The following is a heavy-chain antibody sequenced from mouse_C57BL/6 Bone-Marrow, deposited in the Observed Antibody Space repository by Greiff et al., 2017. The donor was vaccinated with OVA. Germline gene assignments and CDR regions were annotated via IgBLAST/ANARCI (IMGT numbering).Heavy chain of an antibody. J-gene: IGHJ1*03. Sequence: QVQLQQPGAELVKPGASVKMSCKASGYTFTSYWITWVKQRPGQGLEWIGDIYPGSGSTNYNEKFKSKATLTVDTSSSTAYMQLSCLTSEDSAVYYCARRYYGSSYWYFDVWGTGTTVTVSS. D-gene: IGHD1-1*01. V-gene: IGHV1-55*01. CDR2: IYPGSGST. CDR3: ARRYYGSSYWYFDV. CDR1: GYTFTSYW.